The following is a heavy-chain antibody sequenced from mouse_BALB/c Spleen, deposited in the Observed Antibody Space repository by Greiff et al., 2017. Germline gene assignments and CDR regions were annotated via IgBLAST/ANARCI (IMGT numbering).Heavy chain of an antibody. V-gene: IGHV5-6-5*01. CDR2: ISSGGST. CDR3: ARNDYYFDY. CDR1: GFTFSSYA. Sequence: EVQGVESGGGLVKPGGSLKLSCAASGFTFSSYAMSWVRQTPEKRLEWVASISSGGSTYYPDSVKGRFTISRDNARNILYLQMSSLRSEDTAMYYCARNDYYFDYWGQGTTLTFSS. J-gene: IGHJ2*01. D-gene: IGHD2-4*01.